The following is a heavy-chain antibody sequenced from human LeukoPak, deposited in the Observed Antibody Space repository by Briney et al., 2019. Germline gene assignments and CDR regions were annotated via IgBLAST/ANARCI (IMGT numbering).Heavy chain of an antibody. J-gene: IGHJ4*02. CDR3: VRGADTGYSSDS. Sequence: GGSLRLSCAASGFTFSDYYMSWIRQAPGKGLEWVSYISSSGSTIYYADSVKGRFSISRDNAENTLYLQMNSLRVEDTAVHYCVRGADTGYSSDSWGQGTLVTVSS. CDR1: GFTFSDYY. V-gene: IGHV3-11*04. D-gene: IGHD3-9*01. CDR2: ISSSGSTI.